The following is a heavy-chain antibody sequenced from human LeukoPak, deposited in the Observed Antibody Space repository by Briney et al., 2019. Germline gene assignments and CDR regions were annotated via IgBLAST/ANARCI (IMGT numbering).Heavy chain of an antibody. J-gene: IGHJ4*02. CDR1: GFTFSNYA. CDR3: ASPGGRRGGEH. CDR2: ISGSGGST. Sequence: GGSLRLSCAASGFTFSNYAMSWVRQAPGKGLEWVSAISGSGGSTYYADSVKGRFTISRDNSKNTLYLQMNSLRAEDTAVYYCASPGGRRGGEHWGQGTLVTVSS. D-gene: IGHD4-17*01. V-gene: IGHV3-23*01.